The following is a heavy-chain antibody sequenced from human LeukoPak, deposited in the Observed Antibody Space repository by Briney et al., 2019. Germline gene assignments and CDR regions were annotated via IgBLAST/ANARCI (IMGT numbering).Heavy chain of an antibody. V-gene: IGHV4-34*01. D-gene: IGHD3-3*01. CDR3: ARGGRSGYYKGTYYFDY. CDR2: INHSGST. CDR1: GGSFGGYY. J-gene: IGHJ4*02. Sequence: SETLSLTCAVYGGSFGGYYWSWIRQPPGKGLEWIGEINHSGSTNYNPSLKSRVTISVDTSKNQFSLKLSSVTAADTAVYYCARGGRSGYYKGTYYFDYWGQGTLVTVSS.